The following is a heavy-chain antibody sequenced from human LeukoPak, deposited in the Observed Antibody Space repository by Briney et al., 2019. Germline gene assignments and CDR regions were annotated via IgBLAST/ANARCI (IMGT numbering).Heavy chain of an antibody. J-gene: IGHJ4*02. Sequence: ASVKVSCKASGYTFTGYYMHWVRQAPGQGLEWMGWINPNSGGTNYAQKFQGRVTMTRDTSISAAYMELSRLRSDDTAVYYCARDLDCSSTSCYRDYWGQGTLVTVSS. CDR2: INPNSGGT. CDR3: ARDLDCSSTSCYRDY. V-gene: IGHV1-2*02. D-gene: IGHD2-2*01. CDR1: GYTFTGYY.